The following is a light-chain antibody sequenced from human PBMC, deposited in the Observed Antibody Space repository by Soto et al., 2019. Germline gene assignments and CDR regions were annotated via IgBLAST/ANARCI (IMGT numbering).Light chain of an antibody. Sequence: DIQMTQSPLSLSASVGDRVSITCRASQSVNTNLHWFQQKPGKAPKLLIYATSNLHSGIPSRFSGSGSGTDFTLTISSLQPEDFASYYCQQTYNAPHTFGQGTRVEI. CDR1: QSVNTN. V-gene: IGKV1-39*01. J-gene: IGKJ2*01. CDR3: QQTYNAPHT. CDR2: ATS.